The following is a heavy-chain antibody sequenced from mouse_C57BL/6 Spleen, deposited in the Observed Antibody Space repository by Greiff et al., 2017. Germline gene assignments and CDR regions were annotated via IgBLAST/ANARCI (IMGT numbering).Heavy chain of an antibody. V-gene: IGHV14-4*01. CDR2: IDPENGDT. CDR1: GFNIKDDY. CDR3: TTGGRYFDY. Sequence: VHVKQSGAELVRPGASVKLSCTASGFNIKDDYMHWVKQRPEQGLEWIGWIDPENGDTEYASKFQGKATITADTSSNTAYLQLSSLTSEDTAVYYYTTGGRYFDYWGQGTTLTVSS. J-gene: IGHJ2*01.